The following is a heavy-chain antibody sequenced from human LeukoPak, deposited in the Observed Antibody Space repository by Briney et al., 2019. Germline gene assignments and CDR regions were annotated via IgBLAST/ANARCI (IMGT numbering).Heavy chain of an antibody. CDR2: ISGTGSST. V-gene: IGHV3-23*01. CDR3: AKGSSGYYYDNWFDP. J-gene: IGHJ5*02. D-gene: IGHD3-22*01. CDR1: GCTFSNYA. Sequence: GGSLRLSCAASGCTFSNYAMSWVRQAPGKGLEWVSVISGTGSSTYYEDSVKGRFTISRDNSKNTLYLQMSRLSAEDTAVYYCAKGSSGYYYDNWFDPWGQGTLVTVSS.